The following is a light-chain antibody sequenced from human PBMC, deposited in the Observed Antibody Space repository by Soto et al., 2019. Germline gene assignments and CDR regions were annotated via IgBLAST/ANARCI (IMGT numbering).Light chain of an antibody. V-gene: IGKV3-20*01. CDR3: QQYDSHPRT. J-gene: IGKJ1*01. CDR1: QSVNSNY. CDR2: VAS. Sequence: GLTQSPGTLSLSPGERATLSCRASQSVNSNYLAWYQQIPGQGPSHLMYVASNRATGIPDRFSGSGSGTDFTLTISMLEPEDFAVYYCQQYDSHPRTFGQGTKVEIK.